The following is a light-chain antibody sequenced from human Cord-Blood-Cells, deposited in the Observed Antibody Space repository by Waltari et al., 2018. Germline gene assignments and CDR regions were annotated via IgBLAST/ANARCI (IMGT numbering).Light chain of an antibody. J-gene: IGKJ4*01. Sequence: EIVLTQSPATLSLSPGERATISCRASQSVSSYLAWYQQKPGQAPRLLIYDASNRATGIPARFSGSGSGTDFTLTISSLEPEDFAVYYCQQRSNWLTLGGGTKVEIK. CDR3: QQRSNWLT. CDR2: DAS. V-gene: IGKV3-11*01. CDR1: QSVSSY.